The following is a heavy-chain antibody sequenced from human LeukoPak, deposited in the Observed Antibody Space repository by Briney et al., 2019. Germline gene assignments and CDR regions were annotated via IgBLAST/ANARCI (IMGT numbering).Heavy chain of an antibody. CDR2: INPKSGGT. CDR3: ANDGGGYCSSTSCYNNFDC. CDR1: GYSLSGYY. Sequence: ASVNVSCKASGYSLSGYYMHWVRQAPGQGLQWVGWINPKSGGTNYAQTFQGRVTNTRDTSISTAYMELNRLISDDTAVYYCANDGGGYCSSTSCYNNFDCWGQGTLVTVSS. V-gene: IGHV1-2*02. J-gene: IGHJ4*02. D-gene: IGHD2-2*02.